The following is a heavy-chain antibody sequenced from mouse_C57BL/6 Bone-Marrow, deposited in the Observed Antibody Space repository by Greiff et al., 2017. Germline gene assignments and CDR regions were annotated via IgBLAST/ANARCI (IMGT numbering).Heavy chain of an antibody. D-gene: IGHD2-4*01. J-gene: IGHJ4*01. V-gene: IGHV1-74*01. Sequence: QVQLQQPGAELVKPGASVKVSCKASGYTFTSYWMHWVKQRPGQGLEWIGRIHPSDSDTNYNKKFTGKATLTVDKSSSTAYVQLSSLTSEDSAVYYCAIGRGLPYAMDYWGQGTSVTVSS. CDR2: IHPSDSDT. CDR3: AIGRGLPYAMDY. CDR1: GYTFTSYW.